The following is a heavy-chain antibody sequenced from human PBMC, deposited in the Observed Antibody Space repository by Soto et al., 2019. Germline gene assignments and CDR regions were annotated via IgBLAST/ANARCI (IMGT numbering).Heavy chain of an antibody. J-gene: IGHJ4*02. Sequence: GESLKISCAASGFTFSDYYMSWIRQAPGKGLEWVSYISSSGSTIYYADPVKGRFTISRDNAKNSLYLQMNSLRAEDTAVYYCARDRFGVNFDYWGQGTLVNVSS. CDR3: ARDRFGVNFDY. V-gene: IGHV3-11*04. CDR2: ISSSGSTI. D-gene: IGHD3-10*01. CDR1: GFTFSDYY.